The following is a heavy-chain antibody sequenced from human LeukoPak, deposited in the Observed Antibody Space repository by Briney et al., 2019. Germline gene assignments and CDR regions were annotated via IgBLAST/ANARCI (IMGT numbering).Heavy chain of an antibody. Sequence: SDTLSLTCTVSGDSISTSKSYWGWIRQPPLKGLEWIGSIYYTGNTYYNASLKSRVTISVDTSKNQFSLSLTSVTAAGTAVYYCARVPGDDDAFDIWGQGTMVTVSS. CDR2: IYYTGNT. J-gene: IGHJ3*02. V-gene: IGHV4-39*01. D-gene: IGHD7-27*01. CDR1: GDSISTSKSY. CDR3: ARVPGDDDAFDI.